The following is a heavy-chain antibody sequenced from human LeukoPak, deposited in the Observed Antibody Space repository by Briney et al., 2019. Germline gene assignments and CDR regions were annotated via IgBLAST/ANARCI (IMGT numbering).Heavy chain of an antibody. CDR2: IIPIFGTA. J-gene: IGHJ3*02. CDR3: ARNSPHFWSGYPKADAFDI. CDR1: GGTFSSYA. V-gene: IGHV1-69*13. Sequence: ASVKVSCKASGGTFSSYAISWVRQAPGQGLEWMGGIIPIFGTANYAQKFRGRVTITADESTSTAYMELSSLRSEDTAVYYCARNSPHFWSGYPKADAFDIWGQGTMVTVSS. D-gene: IGHD3-3*02.